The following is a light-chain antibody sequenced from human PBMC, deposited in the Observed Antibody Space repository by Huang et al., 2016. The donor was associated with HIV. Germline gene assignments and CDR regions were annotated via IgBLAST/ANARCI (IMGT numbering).Light chain of an antibody. CDR2: GVS. Sequence: IVLTQSPGIVSLSPGESATLSCRASQSVANDFLAWYQQTPGQAPRLIIYGVSTRASGIPTRFSGSGSGTEFTLSITRLKPEDFAVYFCQQYASSPTFGPGTKVDIK. V-gene: IGKV3-20*01. J-gene: IGKJ3*01. CDR3: QQYASSPT. CDR1: QSVANDF.